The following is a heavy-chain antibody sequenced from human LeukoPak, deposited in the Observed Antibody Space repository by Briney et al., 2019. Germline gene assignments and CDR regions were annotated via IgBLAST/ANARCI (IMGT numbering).Heavy chain of an antibody. CDR3: ARPHCSSTDCHPPEWFDP. D-gene: IGHD2-2*01. J-gene: IGHJ5*02. V-gene: IGHV1-8*01. CDR2: MNPNSCNT. Sequence: ASVKVSCKTSGYTFTNYDINWLRQAPGQALEWMGLMNPNSCNTGYAQKSQRRVTITSNTSISTAYMELSSLRSEDTAVYYCARPHCSSTDCHPPEWFDPWGQGTLVTVSS. CDR1: GYTFTNYD.